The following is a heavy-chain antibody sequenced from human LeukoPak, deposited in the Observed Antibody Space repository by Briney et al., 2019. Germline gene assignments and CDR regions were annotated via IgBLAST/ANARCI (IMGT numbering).Heavy chain of an antibody. Sequence: SETLSLTCTVSGGSISSSSYYWGWIRQPPGKGLEWIGTMSESGKTYYKPSLKSRVTISIDMSKNNFSLKLSSVTAADTAVYYCARHWERGLDPQDFNRFDPWGQGTLVIVSS. D-gene: IGHD3/OR15-3a*01. CDR2: MSESGKT. J-gene: IGHJ5*02. CDR3: ARHWERGLDPQDFNRFDP. CDR1: GGSISSSSYY. V-gene: IGHV4-39*01.